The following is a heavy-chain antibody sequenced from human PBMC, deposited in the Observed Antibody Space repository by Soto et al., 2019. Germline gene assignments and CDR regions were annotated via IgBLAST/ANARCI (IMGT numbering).Heavy chain of an antibody. J-gene: IGHJ4*02. D-gene: IGHD6-13*01. CDR1: GGTFSSYA. CDR2: IIPIFGTA. CDR3: ASNPRPGIAAADFDY. V-gene: IGHV1-69*01. Sequence: QVQLVQSGAEVKKPGSSVKVSCKASGGTFSSYAISWVRQAPGQGLEWMGGIIPIFGTANYAKKFQGRVTITADESTSTAYMELSSLRSEDTAVYYCASNPRPGIAAADFDYWGQGTLVTVSS.